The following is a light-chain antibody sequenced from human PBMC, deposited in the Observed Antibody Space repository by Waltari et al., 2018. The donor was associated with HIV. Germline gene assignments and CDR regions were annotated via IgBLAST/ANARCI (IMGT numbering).Light chain of an antibody. CDR2: EVS. Sequence: SALTQPASVSGSPGQSITIPCTGTSSDVGGYNLVSWYQQPPGKPPKLMIYEVSKRPSGFSSRFSGSKSGNTASLTISGLQAEDEADYYCCAYAGSTTYVIFGGGTKLTVL. CDR1: SSDVGGYNL. J-gene: IGLJ2*01. V-gene: IGLV2-23*02. CDR3: CAYAGSTTYVI.